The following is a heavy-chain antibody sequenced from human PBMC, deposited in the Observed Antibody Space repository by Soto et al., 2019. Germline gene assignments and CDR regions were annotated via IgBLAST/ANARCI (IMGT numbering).Heavy chain of an antibody. CDR3: ATGYSYGFSRAFDY. CDR2: MNYGTT. J-gene: IGHJ4*02. CDR1: GGSVSSYY. Sequence: PSETLSLTCTVSGGSVSSYYWSWIRQPPGKGLEWIGYMNYGTTNYNPSVKSRITISIDTSKRQVSLKMTSVTAADTAVYYCATGYSYGFSRAFDYWGQGSLVTVSS. V-gene: IGHV4-59*02. D-gene: IGHD5-18*01.